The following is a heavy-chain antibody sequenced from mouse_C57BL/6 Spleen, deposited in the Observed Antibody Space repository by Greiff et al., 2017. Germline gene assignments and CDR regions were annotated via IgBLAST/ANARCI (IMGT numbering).Heavy chain of an antibody. CDR1: GYSITSGYY. CDR3: AREGYYDYD. CDR2: ISYDGSN. Sequence: EVQLVESGPGLVKPSQSLSLTCSVTGYSITSGYYWNWIRQFPGNKLEWMGYISYDGSNNYNPSLKNRISITRDTSKNQFFLKLNSGTTEDTATYYCAREGYYDYDWGQGTLVTVSA. D-gene: IGHD2-4*01. V-gene: IGHV3-6*01. J-gene: IGHJ3*01.